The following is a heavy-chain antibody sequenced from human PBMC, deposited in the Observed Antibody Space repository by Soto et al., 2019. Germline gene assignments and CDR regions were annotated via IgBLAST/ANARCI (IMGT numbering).Heavy chain of an antibody. V-gene: IGHV4-39*07. D-gene: IGHD5-12*01. CDR1: GGSISSSSYY. CDR3: ARTRRYAAFDY. CDR2: IYYSGST. J-gene: IGHJ4*02. Sequence: SETLSLTCTVSGGSISSSSYYWGCIRQPPGKGLEWIGSIYYSGSTYYNPSLKSRVTMSVDTSKNQFSLKLSSVTAADTAVYYCARTRRYAAFDYWGQGTLVTVSS.